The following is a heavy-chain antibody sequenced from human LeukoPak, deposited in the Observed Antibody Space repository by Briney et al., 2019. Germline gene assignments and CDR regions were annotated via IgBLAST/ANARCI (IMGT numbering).Heavy chain of an antibody. CDR1: GFNFGDYA. Sequence: PGGSLRLSCTASGFNFGDYAMHWVRQAPGKGLEWVSVINRNSGGGYYADSVEGRFTISRDNNRDSLYLQMKSLRLEDTAIYYCAKDLGYCSGGRCYGLDHWGQGTLVTVSS. CDR2: INRNSGGG. V-gene: IGHV3-43D*03. D-gene: IGHD2-15*01. J-gene: IGHJ5*02. CDR3: AKDLGYCSGGRCYGLDH.